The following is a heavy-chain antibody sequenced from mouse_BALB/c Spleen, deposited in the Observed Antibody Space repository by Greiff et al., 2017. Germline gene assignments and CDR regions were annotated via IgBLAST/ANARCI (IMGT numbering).Heavy chain of an antibody. D-gene: IGHD1-1*01. CDR1: GYTFTSYW. CDR2: IYPGDGDT. V-gene: IGHV1-87*01. CDR3: ANFPHYYGSSYVTTY. Sequence: QVQLQQSGAELARPGASVKLSCKASGYTFTSYWMQWVKQRPGQGLEWIGAIYPGDGDTRYTQKFKGKATLTADKSSSTAYMQLSSLASEDSAVYYCANFPHYYGSSYVTTYWGQGTLVTVSA. J-gene: IGHJ3*01.